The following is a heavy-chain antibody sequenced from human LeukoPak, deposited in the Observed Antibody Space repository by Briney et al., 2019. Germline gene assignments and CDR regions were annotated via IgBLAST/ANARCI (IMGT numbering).Heavy chain of an antibody. CDR1: GFTVSSNY. V-gene: IGHV3-53*04. Sequence: PGGSLRLSCAASGFTVSSNYMSWVRQAPGKGLEWVSVIYSGGSTYYADSVKGRFTISRHNSKNTLYLQMNSLRAEDTAVYYCARVSATGYSYAHDYWGQGTLVTVSS. CDR3: ARVSATGYSYAHDY. J-gene: IGHJ4*02. CDR2: IYSGGST. D-gene: IGHD5-18*01.